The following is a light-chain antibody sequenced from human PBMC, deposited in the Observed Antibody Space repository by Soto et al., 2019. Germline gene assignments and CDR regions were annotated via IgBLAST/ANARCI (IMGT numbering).Light chain of an antibody. CDR3: SSYAGSDVVV. J-gene: IGLJ2*01. V-gene: IGLV2-14*03. CDR1: SSDVGRYNY. CDR2: DVN. Sequence: QSALTQPASVSGSPGQSITISCIGTSSDVGRYNYVSWYQQHPGEAPKLMIYDVNNRPSGVSNRFSGSKSGYTASLTISGRQADDEAEYYCSSYAGSDVVVFGGGTKLTVL.